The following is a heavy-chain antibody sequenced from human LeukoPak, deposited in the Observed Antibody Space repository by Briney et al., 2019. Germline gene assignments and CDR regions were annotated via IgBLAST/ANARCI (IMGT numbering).Heavy chain of an antibody. CDR1: GFTFNSYA. CDR3: ARGVPGDY. Sequence: GGSLRLSCVASGFTFNSYAMGWVRQAPGKGLEWVSYISSSGSAIYYADSVKGRFTISRDNAKKLLLLRTNSLRAEDTGVYYCARGVPGDYWGQGTLVTVSS. J-gene: IGHJ4*02. D-gene: IGHD1-1*01. CDR2: ISSSGSAI. V-gene: IGHV3-48*03.